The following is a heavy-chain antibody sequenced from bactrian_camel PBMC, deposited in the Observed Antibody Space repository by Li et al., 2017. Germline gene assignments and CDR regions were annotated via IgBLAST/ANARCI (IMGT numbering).Heavy chain of an antibody. V-gene: IGHV3-3*01. CDR3: AADLTLECSNWALRVYEYKY. J-gene: IGHJ4*01. D-gene: IGHD1*01. CDR1: LHLYSSYS. CDR2: VSLPYGTT. Sequence: VQLVESGGGSVQAGGSLRLSCAASLHLYSSYSMAWFRQAPGKEREGVATVSLPYGTTVIADSVSGRFTISQDIGKKTIYLQMNDLKPEDTAMYYCAADLTLECSNWALRVYEYKYRGRGTQVTVS.